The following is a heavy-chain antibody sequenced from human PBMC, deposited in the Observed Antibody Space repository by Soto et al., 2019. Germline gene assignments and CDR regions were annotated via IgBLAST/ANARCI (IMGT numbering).Heavy chain of an antibody. CDR1: GFTFSSYS. D-gene: IGHD5-18*01. Sequence: EVQLLESGGGLVKPGGSLRLSCAASGFTFSSYSMNWVRQAPGKGLEWVSSISSSSSYIYYADSVKGRFTIAGDNAKNSLDLQMNILRSEDTAVYYCARDQTGYSYGYGLGYWGQGTLVTVSS. CDR2: ISSSSSYI. V-gene: IGHV3-21*01. J-gene: IGHJ4*02. CDR3: ARDQTGYSYGYGLGY.